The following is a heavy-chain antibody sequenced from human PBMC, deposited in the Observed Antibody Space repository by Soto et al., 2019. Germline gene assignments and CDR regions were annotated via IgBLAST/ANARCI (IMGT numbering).Heavy chain of an antibody. CDR1: GGSISSYY. V-gene: IGHV4-59*12. CDR3: ARAHGSGWGAFDI. Sequence: PSETLSLTCTVSGGSISSYYWSWIRQPPGKGLEWIGYIYNIGSTYYNPSLKSRVTISVDRSKNQFSLKLSSVTAADTAVYYCARAHGSGWGAFDIWGQGTMVTVS. CDR2: IYNIGST. J-gene: IGHJ3*02. D-gene: IGHD3-10*01.